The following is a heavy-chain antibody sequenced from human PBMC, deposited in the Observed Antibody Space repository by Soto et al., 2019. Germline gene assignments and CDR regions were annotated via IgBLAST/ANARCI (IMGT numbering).Heavy chain of an antibody. CDR2: INPNGGGT. D-gene: IGHD3-22*01. Sequence: GASVKVSCKASGYIFTGYYLHWVRQAPGQGLEWMGWINPNGGGTNYAQKFQGWVTMTRDTSISTAYMELSRLKSDDTAVYYGGRGSGYPNYYFDYWGQGTLVTVSS. CDR1: GYIFTGYY. J-gene: IGHJ4*02. V-gene: IGHV1-2*04. CDR3: GRGSGYPNYYFDY.